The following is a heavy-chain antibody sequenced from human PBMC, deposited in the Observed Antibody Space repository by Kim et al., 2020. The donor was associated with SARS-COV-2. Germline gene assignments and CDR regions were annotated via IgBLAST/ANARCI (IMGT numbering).Heavy chain of an antibody. CDR2: IFRGGTT. CDR1: GLTVTSNH. D-gene: IGHD4-4*01. Sequence: GGSLRLSCAVSGLTVTSNHMTWIRQAPGRGLEWVSVIFRGGTTYYAPSVQGRFTVSRDYYKNKRSLQMNSLSAADTAIYYCARDPVADGYSFFDYWGQGTLFTASS. V-gene: IGHV3-53*01. CDR3: ARDPVADGYSFFDY. J-gene: IGHJ4*02.